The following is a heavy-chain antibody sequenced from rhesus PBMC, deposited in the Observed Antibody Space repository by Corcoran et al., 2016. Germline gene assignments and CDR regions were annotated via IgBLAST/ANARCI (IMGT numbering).Heavy chain of an antibody. CDR3: VRGGDEYSNYGRFDV. CDR1: GYTFTSYY. V-gene: IGHV1-180*01. D-gene: IGHD4-23*01. CDR2: ISPYNGNK. J-gene: IGHJ5-1*01. Sequence: GYTFTSYYMHWVRQAPGQGLEWIGLISPYNGNKGYAQNFQGRVTLSVDTSKNQFSLKLSSVTAADTAVYYCVRGGDEYSNYGRFDVWGPGVLVTVSS.